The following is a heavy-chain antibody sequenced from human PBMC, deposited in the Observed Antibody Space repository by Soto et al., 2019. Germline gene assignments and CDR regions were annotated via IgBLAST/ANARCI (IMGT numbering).Heavy chain of an antibody. CDR2: VYYRGSI. D-gene: IGHD3-3*02. Sequence: PSEKPSVTCTVSVDSISSPDYYWSWIRLAPGKGLELIGYVYYRGSIYYTPSFESRVSISVDTSKNQFSLRLTSVTAADSAMYFCVRLTFTPNWSVSWC. CDR3: VRLTFTPNWSVS. V-gene: IGHV4-30-4*01. J-gene: IGHJ5*01. CDR1: VDSISSPDYY.